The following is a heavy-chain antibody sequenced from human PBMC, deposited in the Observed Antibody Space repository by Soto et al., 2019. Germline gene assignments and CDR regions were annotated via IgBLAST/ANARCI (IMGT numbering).Heavy chain of an antibody. CDR3: AIGTHGNSYHDY. CDR2: IHLGGSDT. CDR1: GYSSANFW. Sequence: GESLKISCKASGYSSANFWIGWVRQMPGKGLEWMGFIHLGGSDTRYTPSFQDQVTISAAKSINTAYLQWSSLRASDTAMFYCAIGTHGNSYHDYLGQGTLVTFSS. D-gene: IGHD1-1*01. V-gene: IGHV5-51*01. J-gene: IGHJ4*02.